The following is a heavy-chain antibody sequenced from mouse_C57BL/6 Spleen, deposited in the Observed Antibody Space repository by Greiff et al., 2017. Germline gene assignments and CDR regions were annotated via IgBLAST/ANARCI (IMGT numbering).Heavy chain of an antibody. J-gene: IGHJ4*01. V-gene: IGHV1-69*01. CDR2: IDPSDSYT. CDR3: ARDSNYAMDY. CDR1: GYTFTSYW. D-gene: IGHD2-5*01. Sequence: QVQLQQPGAELVMPGASVKLSCKASGYTFTSYWMHWVKQRPGQGLEWIGGIDPSDSYTNYNQKFKGKSTLTVDKSSSTAYMQLSSLTSEDSAVYYCARDSNYAMDYWGQGTSVTVSS.